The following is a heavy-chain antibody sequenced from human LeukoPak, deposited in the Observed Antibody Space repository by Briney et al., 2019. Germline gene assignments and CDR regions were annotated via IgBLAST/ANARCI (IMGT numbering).Heavy chain of an antibody. J-gene: IGHJ4*02. D-gene: IGHD6-6*01. Sequence: SVKVSCKASGGTFSSYAISWVRQAPGQGLEWMGGIIPIFGIANYAQKFQGRVTITADESTSTAYMELSSLRSEDTAVYYCAREGGSSSYYFDYWGQGTLVTVSS. CDR2: IIPIFGIA. CDR3: AREGGSSSYYFDY. V-gene: IGHV1-69*13. CDR1: GGTFSSYA.